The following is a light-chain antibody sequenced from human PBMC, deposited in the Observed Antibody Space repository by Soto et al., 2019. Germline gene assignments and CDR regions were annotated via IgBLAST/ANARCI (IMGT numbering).Light chain of an antibody. Sequence: DIQLTQSPSSVSASVGDRVTITCRASQGVSSWLAWYQQKPGKAPKLLIYGASTLRSGVPSRFSGSGSGTDYTLTIYNLQPEDFATYYCQQANTFPWTFGQGTKVDIK. CDR2: GAS. CDR1: QGVSSW. V-gene: IGKV1-12*01. J-gene: IGKJ1*01. CDR3: QQANTFPWT.